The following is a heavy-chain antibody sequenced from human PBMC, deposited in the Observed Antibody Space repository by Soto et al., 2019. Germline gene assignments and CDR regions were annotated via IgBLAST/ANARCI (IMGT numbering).Heavy chain of an antibody. CDR2: IYYSGST. J-gene: IGHJ4*02. V-gene: IGHV4-31*03. CDR1: GGSISSGDYY. Sequence: QVQLQESGPGLVKPSQTLSLTCTVSGGSISSGDYYWSWIRQHPGKGLEWIGYIYYSGSTYYNPSLKRRVTISVDAYKNQFALKLSSVTAADTAVYYCARRSDGYSFDYWGQGTLVTVSS. D-gene: IGHD5-12*01. CDR3: ARRSDGYSFDY.